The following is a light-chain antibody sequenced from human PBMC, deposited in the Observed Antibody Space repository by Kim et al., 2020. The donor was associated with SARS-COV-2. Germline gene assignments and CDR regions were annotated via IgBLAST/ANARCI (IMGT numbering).Light chain of an antibody. V-gene: IGLV3-9*01. CDR1: NIGSKN. CDR3: QVWDSSTYV. CDR2: RDT. Sequence: SLTRVKTATITCAGNNIGSKNVHWYQQTPGQAPVVVIYRDTDRPSGIPERFSGSNSGNTATLTISRAQAGDEADYYCQVWDSSTYVFGTGTKVTVL. J-gene: IGLJ1*01.